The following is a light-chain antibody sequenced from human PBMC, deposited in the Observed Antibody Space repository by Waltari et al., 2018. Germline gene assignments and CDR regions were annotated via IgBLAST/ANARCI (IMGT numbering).Light chain of an antibody. CDR1: SSNVGGYAY. CDR3: SSYTSISTSV. Sequence: QSALTQPAYVSGSPGQSITISCAGTSSNVGGYAYVSWYQQDPGRDPKLIVFDVNKLSSGISNRFSGSKSGNTASLRISGLQDEDEADYYCSSYTSISTSVFGTGTKVTVL. V-gene: IGLV2-14*03. CDR2: DVN. J-gene: IGLJ1*01.